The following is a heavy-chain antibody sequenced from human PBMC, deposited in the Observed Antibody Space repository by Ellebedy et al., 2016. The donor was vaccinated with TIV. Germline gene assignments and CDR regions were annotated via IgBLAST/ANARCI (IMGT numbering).Heavy chain of an antibody. V-gene: IGHV3-64D*06. CDR1: GFTFINNA. Sequence: PGGSLRPSCPAPGFTFINNAMHWVCKAPGKGPGYVSVSSNGGGDRTYYADSVKGRFTISRNNAKSTVYLQMFSLRPEDTAVYYCERGVLNSGYYSDYWGRGTLVTVSS. CDR3: ERGVLNSGYYSDY. CDR2: SSNGGGDRT. D-gene: IGHD3-22*01. J-gene: IGHJ4*02.